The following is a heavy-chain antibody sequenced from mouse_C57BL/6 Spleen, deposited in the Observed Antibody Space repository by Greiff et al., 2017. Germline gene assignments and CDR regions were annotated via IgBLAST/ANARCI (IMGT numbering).Heavy chain of an antibody. J-gene: IGHJ2*01. CDR2: IYPRSGNT. Sequence: VQLQQSGPDLARPGASVNLSCKASGSTFTSYGISWVKQRTGQGLEWIGEIYPRSGNTYYNEKFKGRATLTADKSASTAYMELRSPTSEDSAVYFCARRGYFDYWGQGTTLTVSS. V-gene: IGHV1-81*01. CDR1: GSTFTSYG. CDR3: ARRGYFDY.